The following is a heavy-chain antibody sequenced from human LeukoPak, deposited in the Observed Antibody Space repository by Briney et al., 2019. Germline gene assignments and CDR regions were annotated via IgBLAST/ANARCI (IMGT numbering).Heavy chain of an antibody. Sequence: GGSLRLSCAASGFTFSSYSMNWVRQAPGKGLEWVSSISSSSYIYYADSVKGRFTISRDNAKNSLYLQMNSLRAEDTAVYYCARDPNLRAGNKPIYGMDVWGQGTTVTVSS. D-gene: IGHD6-19*01. CDR1: GFTFSSYS. V-gene: IGHV3-21*01. CDR3: ARDPNLRAGNKPIYGMDV. CDR2: ISSSSYI. J-gene: IGHJ6*02.